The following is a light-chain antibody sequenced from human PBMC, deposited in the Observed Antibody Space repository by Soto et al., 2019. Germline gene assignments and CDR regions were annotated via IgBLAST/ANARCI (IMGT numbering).Light chain of an antibody. CDR3: QHYGSSVLA. J-gene: IGKJ3*01. CDR2: GAS. CDR1: QSLISSY. Sequence: EIVLTQSPGTLSLSPGEGASLSCRASQSLISSYIAWYQQKPGQAPRLLIFGASSRATGIPDRFSGSGSGTDFTLTIIRLEPEDFAVYYCQHYGSSVLAFGPETKVDIK. V-gene: IGKV3-20*01.